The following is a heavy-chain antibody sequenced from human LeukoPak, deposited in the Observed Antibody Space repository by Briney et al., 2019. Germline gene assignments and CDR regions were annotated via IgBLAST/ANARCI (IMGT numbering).Heavy chain of an antibody. CDR2: INPNSGGT. J-gene: IGHJ4*02. D-gene: IGHD3-10*01. CDR1: GYTFTGYY. V-gene: IGHV1-2*02. Sequence: GASVKVSCKASGYTFTGYYMHWVRQAPGQGLEWMGWINPNSGGTNYAQKFQGRVTMTRDTSISTAYMELSRLRSDDTTVYYCERRLLWFGELPDYWGQGTLVTVSS. CDR3: ERRLLWFGELPDY.